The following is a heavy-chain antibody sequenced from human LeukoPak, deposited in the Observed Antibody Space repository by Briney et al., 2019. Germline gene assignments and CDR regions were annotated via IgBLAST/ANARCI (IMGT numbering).Heavy chain of an antibody. J-gene: IGHJ4*02. CDR2: ISYDVTNK. CDR1: GFTFSSSA. Sequence: PGRSLRLSCAASGFTFSSSAMHWVRQAPAKGLEWLAIISYDVTNKFYADTVKGRFTISRDNSKNTLYLQMNSLRTEDTAVYYCANGDSGSYSFDYWGQGTLVTVSS. V-gene: IGHV3-30*18. CDR3: ANGDSGSYSFDY. D-gene: IGHD1-26*01.